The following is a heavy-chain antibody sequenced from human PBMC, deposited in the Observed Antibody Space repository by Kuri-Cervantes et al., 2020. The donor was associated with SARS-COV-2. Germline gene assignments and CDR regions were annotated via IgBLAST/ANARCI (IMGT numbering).Heavy chain of an antibody. Sequence: ETLSLTCAASGFTFSSYSMNWVRQAPGKGLEWVSYISSSSGTIYYADSVKGRFTISRDNAKNSLYLQMNSLRAEDTAVYYCARDTYYDFWSGYYPRDAFDIWGQGTMVTVSS. CDR1: GFTFSSYS. J-gene: IGHJ3*02. CDR3: ARDTYYDFWSGYYPRDAFDI. D-gene: IGHD3-3*01. CDR2: ISSSSGTI. V-gene: IGHV3-48*01.